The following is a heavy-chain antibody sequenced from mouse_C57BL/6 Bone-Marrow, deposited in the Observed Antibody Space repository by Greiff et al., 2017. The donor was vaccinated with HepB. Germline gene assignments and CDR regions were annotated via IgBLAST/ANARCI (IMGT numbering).Heavy chain of an antibody. J-gene: IGHJ2*01. Sequence: DVQLVESGGGLVKPGGSLKLSCAASGFTFSDYGMHWVRQDPEKGLEWVAYISSGSSTIYYADTVKGRFTLSRDNAKNTLFLQMTSLRSEDTAMYYCARPGYDHYFDYWGQGTTLTVSS. D-gene: IGHD2-3*01. CDR3: ARPGYDHYFDY. CDR2: ISSGSSTI. CDR1: GFTFSDYG. V-gene: IGHV5-17*01.